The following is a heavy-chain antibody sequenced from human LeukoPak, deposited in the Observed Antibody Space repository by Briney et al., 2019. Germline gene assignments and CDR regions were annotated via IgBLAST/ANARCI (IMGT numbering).Heavy chain of an antibody. CDR3: ARVGKAAAGFDY. CDR2: INQDGTDK. D-gene: IGHD6-13*01. V-gene: IGHV3-7*01. J-gene: IGHJ4*02. Sequence: PGGSLRLSCAASGFTFSGLWMSWLRQAPGKGLESVANINQDGTDKYYVDSVKGRFTISRDNAKNSLYLQMNSLRAEDTAVYYCARVGKAAAGFDYWGQGTLVTVSS. CDR1: GFTFSGLW.